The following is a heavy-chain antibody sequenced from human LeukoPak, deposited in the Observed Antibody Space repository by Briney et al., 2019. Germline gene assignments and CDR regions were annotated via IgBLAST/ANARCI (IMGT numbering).Heavy chain of an antibody. CDR3: ARARYSYGDFFDY. J-gene: IGHJ4*02. D-gene: IGHD5-18*01. Sequence: SVKVSCKASGGTFSSYAISWVRQAPGQGLEWMGGIIPIFGTANYAQKFQGRVTVTADKSTSTAYMELSSLRSEDTAVYYCARARYSYGDFFDYWGQGTLVTVSS. CDR1: GGTFSSYA. V-gene: IGHV1-69*06. CDR2: IIPIFGTA.